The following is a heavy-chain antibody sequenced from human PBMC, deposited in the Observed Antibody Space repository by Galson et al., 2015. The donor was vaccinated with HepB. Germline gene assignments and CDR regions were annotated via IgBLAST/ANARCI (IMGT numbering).Heavy chain of an antibody. D-gene: IGHD3-9*01. V-gene: IGHV1-18*01. CDR3: ARLSPDYDILTGPGDY. Sequence: SVTVSCKASGYTFTSYGISWVRQAPGQGLEWMGWISAYNGNTNYAQKLQGRVTMTTDTSTSTAYMELRSLRSDDTAVYYCARLSPDYDILTGPGDYWGQGTLVTVSS. CDR2: ISAYNGNT. CDR1: GYTFTSYG. J-gene: IGHJ4*02.